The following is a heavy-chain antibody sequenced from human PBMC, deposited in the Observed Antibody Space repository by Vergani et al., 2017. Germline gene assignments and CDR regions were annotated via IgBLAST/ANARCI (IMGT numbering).Heavy chain of an antibody. V-gene: IGHV3-33*01. CDR3: ARDVSSGWIDY. Sequence: QVQLVESGGGVVQPGRSLRLSCAASGFTFSSYGMHWVRQVPGKGLEWVAVIWYDGSNKYYADSVKGRFTISRDNSKNTLYLQMNSLRAEDTAVYYCARDVSSGWIDYWGQGTLVTVSS. CDR2: IWYDGSNK. CDR1: GFTFSSYG. J-gene: IGHJ4*02. D-gene: IGHD6-19*01.